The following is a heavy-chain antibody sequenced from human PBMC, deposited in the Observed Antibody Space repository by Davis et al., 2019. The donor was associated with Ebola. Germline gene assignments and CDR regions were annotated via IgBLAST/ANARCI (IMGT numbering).Heavy chain of an antibody. V-gene: IGHV3-23*01. CDR2: VSGGSGRR. CDR1: GFTFSSYA. Sequence: AGSLRLSCTASGFTFSSYAMSWVRHAPWRVLAWVSGVSGGSGRRDYADSVKGRFTISRDNSKNTLYLQMSSLGAEDTAVYYCARVSGGYCSSTSCYYYYGMDVWGQGTTVTVSS. CDR3: ARVSGGYCSSTSCYYYYGMDV. D-gene: IGHD2-2*01. J-gene: IGHJ6*02.